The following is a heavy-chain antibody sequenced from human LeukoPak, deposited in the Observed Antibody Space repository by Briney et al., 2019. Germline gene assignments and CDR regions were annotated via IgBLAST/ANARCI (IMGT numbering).Heavy chain of an antibody. CDR3: ARGAIFAAFDI. D-gene: IGHD3-3*02. V-gene: IGHV4-39*07. CDR1: GGSLSSSSYY. J-gene: IGHJ3*02. CDR2: IYYSGST. Sequence: SETLSLTCTVSGGSLSSSSYYWGWIRQPPGKGLEWIGSIYYSGSTNYNPSLKSRVTISVDTSKNQFSLKLSSVTAADMAVYYCARGAIFAAFDIWGQGTMVAVSS.